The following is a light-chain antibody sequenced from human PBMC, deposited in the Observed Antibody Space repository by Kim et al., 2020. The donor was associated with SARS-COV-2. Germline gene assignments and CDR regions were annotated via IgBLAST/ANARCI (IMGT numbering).Light chain of an antibody. Sequence: ASVGDRVTLTGRASKGISNYLAWYQQKPGEVPKLLIYAASALQTGVPSRFSGRGSGTDFTLTISSLQPEDVATYYCQKYNSAPPTFGQGTKVEIK. J-gene: IGKJ1*01. CDR3: QKYNSAPPT. V-gene: IGKV1-27*01. CDR1: KGISNY. CDR2: AAS.